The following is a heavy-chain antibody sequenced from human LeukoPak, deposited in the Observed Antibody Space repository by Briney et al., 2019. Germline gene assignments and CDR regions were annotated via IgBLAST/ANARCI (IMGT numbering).Heavy chain of an antibody. D-gene: IGHD3-9*01. CDR2: IKSKTDGGTT. V-gene: IGHV3-15*07. CDR1: GFPFSNTW. J-gene: IGHJ3*01. CDR3: ARDWYHAFDF. Sequence: GSLRLSCAASGFPFSNTWMNWVRRAPGKGLEWVGRIKSKTDGGTTDYAAPVKGRFTISRDDSKDTLYLQMNSLRTEDTALYYCARDWYHAFDFWGQGTMVTVSS.